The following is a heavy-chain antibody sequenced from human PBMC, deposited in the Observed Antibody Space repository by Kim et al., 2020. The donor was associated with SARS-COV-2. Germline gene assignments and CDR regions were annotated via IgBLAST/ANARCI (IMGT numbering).Heavy chain of an antibody. D-gene: IGHD3-9*01. CDR2: IDPSDSYT. V-gene: IGHV5-10-1*01. CDR1: GYSFTSYW. CDR3: ARHLPHYDILTGYGIGAFDI. J-gene: IGHJ3*02. Sequence: GESLKISCKGSGYSFTSYWISWVRQMPGKGLEWMGRIDPSDSYTNYSPSFQGHVTISADKSISTAYLQWSSLKASDTAMYYCARHLPHYDILTGYGIGAFDIWGQGTMVTVSS.